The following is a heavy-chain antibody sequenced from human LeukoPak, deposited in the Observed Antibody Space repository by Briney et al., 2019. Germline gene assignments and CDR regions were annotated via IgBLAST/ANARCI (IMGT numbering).Heavy chain of an antibody. J-gene: IGHJ4*02. V-gene: IGHV3-7*04. Sequence: GGSLRLSCAACGFTFSSYWMSWVRQDPGKGLEWVANIKQDGSEKYYVDSVKGRFTISRDNAKNSLYLQMNSLRAEDTAVYYCARGKYYFDYWGQGTLVTVSS. CDR3: ARGKYYFDY. CDR1: GFTFSSYW. CDR2: IKQDGSEK.